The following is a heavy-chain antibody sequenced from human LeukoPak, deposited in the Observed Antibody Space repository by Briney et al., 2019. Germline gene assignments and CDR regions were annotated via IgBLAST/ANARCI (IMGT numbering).Heavy chain of an antibody. Sequence: ASVKVSCKASGYIFTSYYMHWVRQAPGQGLEWMGWINPNTGSTNFAQKFQGRITMMRATSITTFYMELNSLRSDDTAVYYCARSVSTSPMFDYWGQGTLIPVSS. CDR2: INPNTGST. CDR1: GYIFTSYY. J-gene: IGHJ4*02. V-gene: IGHV1-2*02. CDR3: ARSVSTSPMFDY. D-gene: IGHD6-13*01.